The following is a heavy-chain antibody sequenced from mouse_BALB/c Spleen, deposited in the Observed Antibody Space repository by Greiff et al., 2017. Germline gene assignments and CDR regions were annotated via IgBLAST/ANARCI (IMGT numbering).Heavy chain of an antibody. Sequence: EVHLVESGPELVKPGASVKMSCKASGYTFTSYVMHWVKQKPGQGLEWIGYINPYNDGTKYNEKFKGKATLTSDKSSSTAYMELSSLTSEDSAVYYCARLGGYYVNYAMDYWGQGTSVTVSS. D-gene: IGHD2-3*01. CDR2: INPYNDGT. V-gene: IGHV1-14*01. CDR1: GYTFTSYV. J-gene: IGHJ4*01. CDR3: ARLGGYYVNYAMDY.